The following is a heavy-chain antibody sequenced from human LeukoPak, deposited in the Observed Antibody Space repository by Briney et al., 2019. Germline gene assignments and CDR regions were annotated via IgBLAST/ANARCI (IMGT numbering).Heavy chain of an antibody. D-gene: IGHD3-16*01. Sequence: GASVKVSCKASGYTFTSYGISWVRQAPGQGLEWMGWISAYNGNTNYAQKFQGRVTMTRDTSTSTVYMELSSLRSEDTAVYYCARGSYGSDLNWFDPWGQGTLVTVSS. CDR1: GYTFTSYG. J-gene: IGHJ5*02. V-gene: IGHV1-18*01. CDR3: ARGSYGSDLNWFDP. CDR2: ISAYNGNT.